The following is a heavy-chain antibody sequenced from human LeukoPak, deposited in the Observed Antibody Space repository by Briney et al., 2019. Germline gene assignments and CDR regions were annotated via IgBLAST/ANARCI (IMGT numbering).Heavy chain of an antibody. CDR1: GGSISSYY. D-gene: IGHD3-3*01. V-gene: IGHV4-4*07. CDR2: IYTSGST. CDR3: ARDYENDFWSGYKAMDV. J-gene: IGHJ6*03. Sequence: PSETLSLTCTVSGGSISSYYWSWIRQPAGKGLEWIGRIYTSGSTNYNPSLKSRVTMSVDTSKNQFSLKLSSVTAADTAVYYCARDYENDFWSGYKAMDVWGKGTTVTVSS.